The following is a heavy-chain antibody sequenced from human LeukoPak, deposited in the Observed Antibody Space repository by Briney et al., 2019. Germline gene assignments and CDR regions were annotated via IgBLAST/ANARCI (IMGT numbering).Heavy chain of an antibody. Sequence: ASVKVSCKASGYTFTTYAMNWVRQAPGQGLEWMAWINTNTGNPTYAQGFTGRFVFSLDTSVSTAYLQISSLKAEDTAVYYCARDFRSGSYIGFDPWGQGTLVTVSS. V-gene: IGHV7-4-1*02. CDR1: GYTFTTYA. D-gene: IGHD3-10*01. CDR3: ARDFRSGSYIGFDP. CDR2: INTNTGNP. J-gene: IGHJ5*02.